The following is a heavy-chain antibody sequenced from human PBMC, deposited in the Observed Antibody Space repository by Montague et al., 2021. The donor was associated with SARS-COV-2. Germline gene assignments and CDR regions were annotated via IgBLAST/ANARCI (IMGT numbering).Heavy chain of an antibody. CDR3: ARKMDSPFDV. CDR2: TYYRSKWYN. J-gene: IGHJ3*01. D-gene: IGHD2-2*03. V-gene: IGHV6-1*01. Sequence: VSPGTSLSSDSLSWHWISQSPSRGLEWLASTYYRSKWYNDSAPSVSGRATVKPDTSRNQFSLHLDSVTPEDTALYFCARKMDSPFDVWGKGTMVIVSS. CDR1: GTSLSSDSLS.